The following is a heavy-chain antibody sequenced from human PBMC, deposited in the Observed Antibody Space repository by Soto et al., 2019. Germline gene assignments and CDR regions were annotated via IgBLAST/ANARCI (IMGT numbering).Heavy chain of an antibody. J-gene: IGHJ6*02. CDR2: IIPIFGTA. V-gene: IGHV1-69*06. D-gene: IGHD6-6*01. CDR1: GGTFSSYA. CDR3: AREQQLVSYFYGLDV. Sequence: SVKVSCKASGGTFSSYAISWLRQGPGQGLEWMGGIIPIFGTANYAQKFQGRVTITADKSTSTAYMELSSLRSEDTAVYYCAREQQLVSYFYGLDVWGQGTTVTVSS.